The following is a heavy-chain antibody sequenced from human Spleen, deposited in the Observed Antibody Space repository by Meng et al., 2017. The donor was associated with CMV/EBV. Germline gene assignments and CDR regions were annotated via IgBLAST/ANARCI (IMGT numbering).Heavy chain of an antibody. V-gene: IGHV1-69*04. Sequence: SVKVSCKTSGGTFTTYTINWVRQAPGQGLEWMGKIIPILGVTNYAQEFQGRVTITADKSTSTAYMEMSSLRSEDTAVHYCARDDWNDNSMDVWGQGTTVTVSS. CDR3: ARDDWNDNSMDV. CDR1: GGTFTTYT. J-gene: IGHJ6*02. CDR2: IIPILGVT. D-gene: IGHD1-1*01.